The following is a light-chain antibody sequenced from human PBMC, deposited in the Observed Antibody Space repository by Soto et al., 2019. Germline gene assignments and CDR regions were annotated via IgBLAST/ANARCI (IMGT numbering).Light chain of an antibody. J-gene: IGLJ1*01. CDR3: SSYADSNNYV. V-gene: IGLV2-8*01. CDR1: SSDLGGYDF. CDR2: EVN. Sequence: QSALTQPPSASGSPGQSVTISCTGTSSDLGGYDFVSWYQHHPGKAPKLMIYEVNKRPSAVPDRFSGSKSGNTASLTLSGLQAEDEADYYCSSYADSNNYVFGTGTKLTVL.